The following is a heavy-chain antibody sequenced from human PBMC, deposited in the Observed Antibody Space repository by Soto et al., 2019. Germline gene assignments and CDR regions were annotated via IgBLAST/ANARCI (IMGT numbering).Heavy chain of an antibody. J-gene: IGHJ4*02. V-gene: IGHV1-2*02. D-gene: IGHD3-10*01. CDR3: ARDRGDSGSYYTFNY. Sequence: ASVKVSCKASGYTFTGYYVHWVRQAPGQGLEWMGWINPNSGVTKYAQKLQGRVTMTRDTSINSDYMELSSLRSDDTAVYYCARDRGDSGSYYTFNYRGQGTLLPVSS. CDR1: GYTFTGYY. CDR2: INPNSGVT.